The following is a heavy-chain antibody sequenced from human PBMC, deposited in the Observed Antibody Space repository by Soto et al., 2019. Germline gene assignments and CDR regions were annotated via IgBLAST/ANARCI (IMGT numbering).Heavy chain of an antibody. CDR3: ARELRFGEDYYGMDV. J-gene: IGHJ6*02. V-gene: IGHV4-31*03. CDR2: IYYSGST. CDR1: GGSISSGGYH. D-gene: IGHD3-10*01. Sequence: QVQLQESGPGLVKPSQTLSLTCTVSGGSISSGGYHWSWIRQHPGKGLEWIGYIYYSGSTYYNPSLKSRVTISVDTSKNQFSLKLSSVTAADTAVYYCARELRFGEDYYGMDVWGQGTTVTVSS.